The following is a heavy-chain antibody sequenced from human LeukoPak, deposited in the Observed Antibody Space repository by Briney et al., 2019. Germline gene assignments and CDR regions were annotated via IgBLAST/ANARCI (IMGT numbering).Heavy chain of an antibody. Sequence: GGSLRLSCAGSGFTFGGYGMHWFRQTPGKGLEWVAVIAYDGGRAFYADSVKGRFTISRDNSKNTMSVQMDDLGAEDTAVYYCTRYNNDHFDYWGQGTLVTVSS. D-gene: IGHD1-14*01. CDR2: IAYDGGRA. V-gene: IGHV3-33*01. CDR1: GFTFGGYG. J-gene: IGHJ4*02. CDR3: TRYNNDHFDY.